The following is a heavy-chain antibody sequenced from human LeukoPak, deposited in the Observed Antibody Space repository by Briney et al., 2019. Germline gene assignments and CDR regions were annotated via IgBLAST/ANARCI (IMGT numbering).Heavy chain of an antibody. CDR1: RGSISYFY. J-gene: IGHJ3*02. V-gene: IGHV4-4*07. CDR3: ARSSDSSPDDAFDI. D-gene: IGHD3-22*01. Sequence: PSETLSLTCTVSRGSISYFYWSWIRQPAGKGLEWIGHIYTSGSTKNNPSLKSRVTMSVDTSNNQFSLKLSSVTAADTAVYYCARSSDSSPDDAFDIWGQGTMVTVSS. CDR2: IYTSGST.